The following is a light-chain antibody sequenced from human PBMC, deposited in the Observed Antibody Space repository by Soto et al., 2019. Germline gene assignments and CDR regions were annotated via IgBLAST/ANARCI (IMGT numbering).Light chain of an antibody. CDR2: GAA. CDR1: QGIRKD. J-gene: IGKJ1*01. V-gene: IGKV1-17*01. CDR3: LQYNSYPRT. Sequence: DIQMTQSPSSLSASVGDTVIITCRASQGIRKDLGWYQQKVGEAPRRLIFGAAALQSGVPPRFSDSGSGTDFTLTISSLQPEDFATYYCLQYNSYPRTFGQGTKV.